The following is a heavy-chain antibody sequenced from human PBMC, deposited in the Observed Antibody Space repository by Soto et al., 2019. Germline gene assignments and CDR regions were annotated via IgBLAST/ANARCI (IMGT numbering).Heavy chain of an antibody. CDR1: GGSISAYY. Sequence: QVQLQESGPGLVKPSETLSLTCSVSGGSISAYYWSWIRQSAGEGLEWIGRVYDGGGTNYNPSLKSRVTMSVDTSRNQISLKLTSVTAADTAVYYCARDAPYYQQYYYTMEVWGQGTTVTVSS. V-gene: IGHV4-4*07. J-gene: IGHJ6*02. D-gene: IGHD3-10*01. CDR2: VYDGGGT. CDR3: ARDAPYYQQYYYTMEV.